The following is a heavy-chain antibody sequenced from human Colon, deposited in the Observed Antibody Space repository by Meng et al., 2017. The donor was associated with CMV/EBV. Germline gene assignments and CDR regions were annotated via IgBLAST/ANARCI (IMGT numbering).Heavy chain of an antibody. CDR3: GKPFCSGGSCG. CDR1: GLTLKTSG. J-gene: IGHJ4*02. D-gene: IGHD2-15*01. Sequence: GGSLRLSCAASGLTLKTSGVSWVRQAPGKGLEWVSGISGSGGGYSTYYADSVKGRFTISRDNSKNTLFLQMNSLRADDTAVYYCGKPFCSGGSCGWGPGTLVTVSS. V-gene: IGHV3-23*01. CDR2: ISGSGGGYST.